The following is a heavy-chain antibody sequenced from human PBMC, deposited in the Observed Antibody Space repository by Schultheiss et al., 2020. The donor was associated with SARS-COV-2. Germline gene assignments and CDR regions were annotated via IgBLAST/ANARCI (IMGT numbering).Heavy chain of an antibody. CDR2: INPNSGGT. V-gene: IGHV1-2*02. CDR1: GYTFTSYG. CDR3: ARCNYDFWSGYYYGMDV. D-gene: IGHD3-3*01. J-gene: IGHJ6*02. Sequence: ASVKVSCKASGYTFTSYGISWVRQAPGQGLEWMGWINPNSGGTNYAQKFQGRVTMTRDTFISTAYMELSRLRSDDTAVYYCARCNYDFWSGYYYGMDVWGQGATVTVSS.